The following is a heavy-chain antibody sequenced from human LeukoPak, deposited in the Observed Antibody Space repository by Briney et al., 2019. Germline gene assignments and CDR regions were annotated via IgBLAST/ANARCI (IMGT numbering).Heavy chain of an antibody. D-gene: IGHD2-2*02. V-gene: IGHV3-48*04. CDR3: ARGGYCSSTSCYTRSILSD. Sequence: PGGSLRLSCAASGFTFSSYSMNWVRQAPGKGLEWVSYISSSSSTIYYADSVKGRFTISRDNAKNSLYLQMNSLRAEDTAVYYCARGGYCSSTSCYTRSILSDWGQGTLVTVSS. J-gene: IGHJ4*02. CDR2: ISSSSSTI. CDR1: GFTFSSYS.